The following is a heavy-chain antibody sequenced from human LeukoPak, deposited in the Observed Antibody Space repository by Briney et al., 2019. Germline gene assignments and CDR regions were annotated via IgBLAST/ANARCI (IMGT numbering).Heavy chain of an antibody. CDR3: AREHIVATIKNGWFDP. CDR2: INHSGST. CDR1: GYSISSGYY. Sequence: SETLSLTCTVSGYSISSGYYWSWIRQPPGKGLEWIGEINHSGSTNYNPSLKSRVTISVDTSKNQFSLKLSSVTAADTAVYYCAREHIVATIKNGWFDPWGQGTLVTVSS. V-gene: IGHV4-38-2*02. J-gene: IGHJ5*02. D-gene: IGHD5-12*01.